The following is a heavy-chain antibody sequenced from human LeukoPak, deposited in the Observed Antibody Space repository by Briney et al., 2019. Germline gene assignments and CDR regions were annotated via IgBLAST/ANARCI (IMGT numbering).Heavy chain of an antibody. CDR2: IYYSGST. CDR3: ARENTIFGVAGHWFDP. CDR1: GGSISSYY. V-gene: IGHV4-59*12. Sequence: SETLSLTCTVSGGSISSYYWSWIRQPPGKGLEWIGYIYYSGSTNYNPSLKNRVAISIDTSKNQFSLKLSSVTAADTAVYYCARENTIFGVAGHWFDPWGQGTLVTVSS. D-gene: IGHD3-3*01. J-gene: IGHJ5*02.